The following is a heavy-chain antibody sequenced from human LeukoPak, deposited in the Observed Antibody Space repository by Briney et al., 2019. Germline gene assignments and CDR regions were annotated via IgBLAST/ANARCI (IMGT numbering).Heavy chain of an antibody. Sequence: GGSLRLSCAASGFTFSSYGMSWVRQAPGKGLEWVSAISGSGGSTYYADSVKGRFTISRDNSKNTLYLQMNSLRAEDTAVFYCAKDRDDYVWGSYLGAFDIWGQGTMVTVSS. V-gene: IGHV3-23*01. CDR3: AKDRDDYVWGSYLGAFDI. CDR1: GFTFSSYG. D-gene: IGHD3-16*01. J-gene: IGHJ3*02. CDR2: ISGSGGST.